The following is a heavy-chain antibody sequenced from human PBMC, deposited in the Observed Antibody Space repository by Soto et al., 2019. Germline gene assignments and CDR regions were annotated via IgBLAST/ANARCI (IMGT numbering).Heavy chain of an antibody. D-gene: IGHD1-26*01. J-gene: IGHJ4*02. V-gene: IGHV1-18*04. CDR1: GYPFTSYG. CDR3: ARDDSGSYSVGLFDY. Sequence: WGSVKVYFKASGYPFTSYGMSLVRQAPGQGLEWMGWISAYNGNTNYAQKLQGRVTMTTDTSTSTAYMDLRSLRSDDTAVYYCARDDSGSYSVGLFDYWGQGTMVTVSS. CDR2: ISAYNGNT.